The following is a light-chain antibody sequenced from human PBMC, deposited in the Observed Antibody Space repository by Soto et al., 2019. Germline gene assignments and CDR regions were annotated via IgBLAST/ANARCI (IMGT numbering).Light chain of an antibody. CDR1: QSVSKF. CDR2: SIS. V-gene: IGKV3-15*01. J-gene: IGKJ4*01. CDR3: QQHNAWPLT. Sequence: EIVMTQSPATLSVSPGERATLSCRASQSVSKFLAWYQQKPGQAPRLLIHSISTRATGIPARFSGSGSGTELPLTISSLQSEDFAVYYCQQHNAWPLTFGGGTKVEIK.